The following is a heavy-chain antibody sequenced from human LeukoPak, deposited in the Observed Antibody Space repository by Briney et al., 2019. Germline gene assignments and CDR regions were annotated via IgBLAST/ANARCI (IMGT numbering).Heavy chain of an antibody. CDR2: ISTGSSYI. J-gene: IGHJ6*02. Sequence: GGSLRLSCAASGFTFSSYSINWVRQAPGKGLEWVSSISTGSSYIYYADSVKGRFTISRDNAKNSLYLQMNSLRAEDTAVFHCARDRSPIAADGMDVWGRGTTVTVSS. CDR3: ARDRSPIAADGMDV. V-gene: IGHV3-21*01. D-gene: IGHD6-25*01. CDR1: GFTFSSYS.